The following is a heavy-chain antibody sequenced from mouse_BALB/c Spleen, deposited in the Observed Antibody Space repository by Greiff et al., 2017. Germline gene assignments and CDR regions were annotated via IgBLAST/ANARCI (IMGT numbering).Heavy chain of an antibody. D-gene: IGHD2-2*01. CDR2: ISSGGGST. V-gene: IGHV5-12-1*01. CDR1: GFAFSSYD. CDR3: ARWLRRYAMDY. J-gene: IGHJ4*01. Sequence: EVQRVESGGGLVKPGGSLKLSCAASGFAFSSYDMSWVRQTPEKRLEWVAYISSGGGSTYYPDTVKGRFTISRDNAKNTLYLQMSSLKSEDTAMYYCARWLRRYAMDYWGQGTSVTVSS.